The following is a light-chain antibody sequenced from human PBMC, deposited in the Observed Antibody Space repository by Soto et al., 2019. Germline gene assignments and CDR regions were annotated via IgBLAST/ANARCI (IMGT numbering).Light chain of an antibody. CDR3: SSYTGSSINTVV. CDR2: EVS. J-gene: IGLJ2*01. CDR1: SSDVGGYNY. V-gene: IGLV2-14*01. Sequence: QSALTQPASVSGSPGQSIAISCTGTSSDVGGYNYVSWYQQHPGKAPKLMIFEVSYRPSGVSNRFSGYKSGNTASLTISGLQAEDEADYYCSSYTGSSINTVVFGGGTKLTVL.